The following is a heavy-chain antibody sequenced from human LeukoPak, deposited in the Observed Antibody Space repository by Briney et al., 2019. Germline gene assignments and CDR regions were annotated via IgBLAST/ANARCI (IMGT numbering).Heavy chain of an antibody. D-gene: IGHD2-2*01. CDR3: AREYCTSTTCPHMDV. Sequence: GGSLRLSCTSSELTVSDNHMSWVRQAPGKGLEWVSLIYSGGTTYYADSVKGRFTISRDNSKNTLDLQMNSLRPDDTAVYYCAREYCTSTTCPHMDVWGRGPTVTVSS. V-gene: IGHV3-66*02. CDR1: ELTVSDNH. CDR2: IYSGGTT. J-gene: IGHJ6*03.